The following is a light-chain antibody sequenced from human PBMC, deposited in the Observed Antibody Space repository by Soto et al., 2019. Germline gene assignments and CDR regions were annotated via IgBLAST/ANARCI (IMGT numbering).Light chain of an antibody. V-gene: IGKV3-20*01. CDR2: DAS. J-gene: IGKJ3*01. CDR3: QQYGSSPFT. CDR1: QSVTSRN. Sequence: EIVLTQSPDTLSLSPGERATLSCRASQSVTSRNLAWYQQKPGQAPRLLIYDASRGATGIPERFSGSGSGTDFTLTISRLEPEDFAVYYCQQYGSSPFTFGPGTKVDIK.